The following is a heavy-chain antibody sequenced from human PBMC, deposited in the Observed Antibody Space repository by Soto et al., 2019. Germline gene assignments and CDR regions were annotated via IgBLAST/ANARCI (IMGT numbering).Heavy chain of an antibody. D-gene: IGHD2-15*01. V-gene: IGHV1-69*01. Sequence: QVQLVQSGAEVKKPGSSVKVSCQASGGTFSGYALTWVRQAPGQGLEWMGEFVPLFGSTNYAQKFAGSITIIAEESTSTGYMELSTLRSEDTAVYYCATHSLGTSSPPYFDNWGQGTLVTVSS. J-gene: IGHJ4*02. CDR3: ATHSLGTSSPPYFDN. CDR2: FVPLFGST. CDR1: GGTFSGYA.